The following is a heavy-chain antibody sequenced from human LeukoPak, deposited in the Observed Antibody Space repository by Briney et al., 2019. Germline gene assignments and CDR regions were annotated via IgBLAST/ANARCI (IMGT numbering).Heavy chain of an antibody. D-gene: IGHD3-22*01. CDR1: GFTFSSYS. CDR2: ISWNSGSI. Sequence: GGSLRLSCAASGFTFSSYSMNWVRQAPGKGLEWVSGISWNSGSIGYADSVKGRFTISRDNAKNSLYLQMNSLRAEDTALYYCAKDIHYYDSSGYNDYWGQGTLVTVSS. CDR3: AKDIHYYDSSGYNDY. V-gene: IGHV3-9*01. J-gene: IGHJ4*02.